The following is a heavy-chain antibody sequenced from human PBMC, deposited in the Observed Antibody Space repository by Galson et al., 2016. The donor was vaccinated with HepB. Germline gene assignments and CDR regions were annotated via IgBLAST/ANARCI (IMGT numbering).Heavy chain of an antibody. D-gene: IGHD3-9*01. V-gene: IGHV1-18*01. CDR2: ITPSSGYT. J-gene: IGHJ4*02. Sequence: SVKVSCKASGYTFTTFGITWVRQAPGQGLERMGWITPSSGYTYYTEKFKGSVLMTADTSTSTAYMELRTLRSDDTAFYYCARVDILSGYYFFDYWGQGTLVAVSS. CDR3: ARVDILSGYYFFDY. CDR1: GYTFTTFG.